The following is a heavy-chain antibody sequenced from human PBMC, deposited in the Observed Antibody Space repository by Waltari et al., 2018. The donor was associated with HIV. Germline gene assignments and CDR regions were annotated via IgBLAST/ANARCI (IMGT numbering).Heavy chain of an antibody. CDR1: GGTFSSYA. CDR2: IIPILGIA. V-gene: IGHV1-69*04. CDR3: AREKGLGSGSLYYYYYGMDV. Sequence: QVQLVQSGAEVKKPGSSVKVSCKASGGTFSSYAISWVRQAPGQGLEWMGRIIPILGIANYAQKFQGRVTITADKSTSTAYMELSSLRSEDTAVYYCAREKGLGSGSLYYYYYGMDVWGQGTTVTVSS. J-gene: IGHJ6*02. D-gene: IGHD3-10*01.